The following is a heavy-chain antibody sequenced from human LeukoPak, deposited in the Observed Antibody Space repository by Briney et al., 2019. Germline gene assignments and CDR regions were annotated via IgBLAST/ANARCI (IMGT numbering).Heavy chain of an antibody. CDR1: GFTVSSDY. Sequence: GGSLRLSCAASGFTVSSDYMTWVRQAPGKGLEWVSVIYSGGSTYYADSVKGRFTISRDNAKNSLYLQMDSLRDEDTAVYYCAREGQLAKIDYGGQGTLVTVSS. J-gene: IGHJ4*02. CDR2: IYSGGST. D-gene: IGHD6-13*01. CDR3: AREGQLAKIDY. V-gene: IGHV3-53*01.